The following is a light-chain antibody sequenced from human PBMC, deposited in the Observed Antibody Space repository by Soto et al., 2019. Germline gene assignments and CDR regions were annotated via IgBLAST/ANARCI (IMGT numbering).Light chain of an antibody. CDR3: QQYKNYRT. Sequence: DIQMTQSPSTLSASVGDRVTITCRVSQIIDNWLAWYQQKPGKVPNLLIYKASNLQSGVPSRFRGSGSGTEFTLTISTLQPDDFATYYCQQYKNYRTFGPGTKVDIK. CDR2: KAS. J-gene: IGKJ1*01. CDR1: QIIDNW. V-gene: IGKV1-5*03.